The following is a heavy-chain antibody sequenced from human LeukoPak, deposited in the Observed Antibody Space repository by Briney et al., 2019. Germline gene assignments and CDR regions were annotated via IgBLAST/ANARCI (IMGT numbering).Heavy chain of an antibody. J-gene: IGHJ4*02. V-gene: IGHV4-38-2*02. CDR1: GYSISSDNY. Sequence: SETLSLTCTVSGYSISSDNYWGWIRQPPGKGLGWIGNIYQTGSTYYNPSLTSRVTVSIDTSKNQFSLKLSSVTAADTAVYYCARDLSITMIRGVTFDYWGQGALVTVSS. CDR3: ARDLSITMIRGVTFDY. CDR2: IYQTGST. D-gene: IGHD3-10*01.